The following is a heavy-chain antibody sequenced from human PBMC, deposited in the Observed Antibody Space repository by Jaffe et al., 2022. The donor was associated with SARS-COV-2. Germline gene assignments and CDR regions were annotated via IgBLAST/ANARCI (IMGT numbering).Heavy chain of an antibody. CDR2: ISWNSGSI. D-gene: IGHD4-17*01. CDR1: GFTFDDYA. J-gene: IGHJ4*02. V-gene: IGHV3-9*01. Sequence: EVQLVESGGGLVQPGRSLRLSCAASGFTFDDYAMHWVRQAPGKGLEWVSGISWNSGSIGYADSVKGRFTISRDNAKNSLYLQMNSLRAEDTALYYCAKDWDGDYFSDKNYFDYWGQGTLVTVSS. CDR3: AKDWDGDYFSDKNYFDY.